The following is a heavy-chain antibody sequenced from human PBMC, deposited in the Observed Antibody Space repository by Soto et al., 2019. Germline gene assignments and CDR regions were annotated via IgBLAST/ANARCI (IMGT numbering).Heavy chain of an antibody. CDR2: ISGNSGSS. Sequence: LRLSCVASGFTFEDYSLHWVRQVPGKGLQWVAGISGNSGSSGYADSVRGRFTVSRDNAKNSLFLQMSSLSPEDTALYYCTKRRSARPGFDAFDLWGQGTMVTVSS. CDR1: GFTFEDYS. D-gene: IGHD3-10*01. J-gene: IGHJ3*01. V-gene: IGHV3-9*01. CDR3: TKRRSARPGFDAFDL.